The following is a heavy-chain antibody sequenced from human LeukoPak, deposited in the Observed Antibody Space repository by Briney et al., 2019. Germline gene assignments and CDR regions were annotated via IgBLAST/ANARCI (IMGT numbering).Heavy chain of an antibody. CDR1: GYTLTELS. Sequence: GASVKVSCKVSGYTLTELSMHWVRQAPGKGLEWMGGFDPEDGETIYAQKFQGRGTMTADTSTDTAYMELSSLRSEDTAVYYCATYARYYSSSSGYYWGQGTLVTVSS. D-gene: IGHD6-6*01. J-gene: IGHJ4*02. CDR2: FDPEDGET. V-gene: IGHV1-24*01. CDR3: ATYARYYSSSSGYY.